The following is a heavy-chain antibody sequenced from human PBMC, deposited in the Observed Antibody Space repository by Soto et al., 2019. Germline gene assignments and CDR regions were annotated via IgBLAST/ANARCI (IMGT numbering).Heavy chain of an antibody. CDR1: GFTFSSYA. D-gene: IGHD6-25*01. J-gene: IGHJ4*02. CDR3: ANVRPGFYYFDY. CDR2: ISYDGSNK. Sequence: GGSLRLSCAASGFTFSSYAMHWVRQAPGKGLEWVAVISYDGSNKYYADSVKGRFTISRDNSKNTLYLRMNSLRAEDTAVYYCANVRPGFYYFDYWGQGTLVTVSS. V-gene: IGHV3-30-3*01.